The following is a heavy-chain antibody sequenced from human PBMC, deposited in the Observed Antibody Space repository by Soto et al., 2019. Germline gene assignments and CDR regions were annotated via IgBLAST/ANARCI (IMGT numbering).Heavy chain of an antibody. CDR2: INHSGST. Sequence: SETLSLTCAVYGGSFSGYYWSWIRQPPGKGLEWIGEINHSGSTNYNPSLKSRVTISVDTSKNQFSLKLSSVTAADTAVYYCARGGEGGLRRRPFDYWGQGTLVTVSS. V-gene: IGHV4-34*01. CDR3: ARGGEGGLRRRPFDY. CDR1: GGSFSGYY. D-gene: IGHD3-16*01. J-gene: IGHJ4*02.